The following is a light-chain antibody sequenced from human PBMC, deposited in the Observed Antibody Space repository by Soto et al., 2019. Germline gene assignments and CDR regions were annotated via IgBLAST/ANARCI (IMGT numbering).Light chain of an antibody. CDR3: QQYNNWPVT. CDR1: QTVGIN. J-gene: IGKJ3*01. Sequence: ERVMTQSPATLSVSPGERATLSCRASQTVGINLAWYQQKPGQAPRLLIYDASTRAPGIPARFSGSASGTEFTLTISSVQSEDLAVYYCQQYNNWPVTFGPGTKVDVK. CDR2: DAS. V-gene: IGKV3-15*01.